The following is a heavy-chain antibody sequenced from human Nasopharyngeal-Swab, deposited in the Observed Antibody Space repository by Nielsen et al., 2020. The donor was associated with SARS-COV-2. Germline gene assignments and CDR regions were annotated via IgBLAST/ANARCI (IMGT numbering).Heavy chain of an antibody. CDR2: ISGSGGIS. CDR1: GFTFSSYA. Sequence: GESLKLSCAASGFTFSSYAMSWVRQAPGKGLEWVSVISGSGGISHYADSVKGRFTISRDNSKNTMYLEMNSLRVEDTAVYYCAKEDDSSGGGMDVWGQGTTVSVSS. V-gene: IGHV3-23*01. J-gene: IGHJ6*02. D-gene: IGHD3-22*01. CDR3: AKEDDSSGGGMDV.